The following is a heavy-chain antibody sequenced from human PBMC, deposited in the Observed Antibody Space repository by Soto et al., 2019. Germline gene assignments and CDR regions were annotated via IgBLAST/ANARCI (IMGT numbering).Heavy chain of an antibody. CDR3: ARVKTDTENSEGDDYVAV. CDR2: IIPIFGIA. Sequence: QVQLVQSGAEVKKPGSSVKVSCKASGDTFSNYTISWVRQAPGQGLEWMGRIIPIFGIANYAQEFQGRVTITADKSTSTVYMELSSLRSEDTAVYYCARVKTDTENSEGDDYVAVWGKGTTVTVSS. CDR1: GDTFSNYT. V-gene: IGHV1-69*02. D-gene: IGHD3-16*01. J-gene: IGHJ6*03.